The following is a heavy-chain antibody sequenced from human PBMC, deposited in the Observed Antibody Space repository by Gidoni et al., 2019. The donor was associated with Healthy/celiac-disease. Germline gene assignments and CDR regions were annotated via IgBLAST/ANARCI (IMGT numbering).Heavy chain of an antibody. CDR2: ISRSSSYI. CDR3: ARVEEVYYYYYGMDV. CDR1: GFTLLRYS. Sequence: EVQLVESGGGLVKPGGCLSLSCAAYGFTLLRYSMNWVRHAPGKGLEWVSSISRSSSYIYYADSVKGRFTISRENAKNSLYLQMNSLGAEDTAVYYCARVEEVYYYYYGMDVWGQGTTVTVSS. V-gene: IGHV3-21*01. J-gene: IGHJ6*02.